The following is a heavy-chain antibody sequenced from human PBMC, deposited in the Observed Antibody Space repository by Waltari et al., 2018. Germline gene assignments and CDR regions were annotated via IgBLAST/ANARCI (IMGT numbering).Heavy chain of an antibody. Sequence: QVQLQESGPGLVKPSETLSLTCTVSGGSISSYYWSWIRQPPGKGLEWIGYIYYSGSTNYNPSLKSRVTISVDTSKNQFSLKLSSVTAADTAVYYCARERESGTSSSWYGKVEAFDIWGQGTMVTVSS. J-gene: IGHJ3*02. CDR2: IYYSGST. V-gene: IGHV4-59*01. CDR3: ARERESGTSSSWYGKVEAFDI. D-gene: IGHD6-13*01. CDR1: GGSISSYY.